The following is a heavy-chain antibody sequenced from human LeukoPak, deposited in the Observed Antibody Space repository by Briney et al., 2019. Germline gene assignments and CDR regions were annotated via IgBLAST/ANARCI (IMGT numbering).Heavy chain of an antibody. CDR3: AREGSYFDY. CDR1: GDRVSSNSAA. J-gene: IGHJ4*02. CDR2: THYRSDWYS. V-gene: IGHV6-1*01. Sequence: SQTLSLTCAISGDRVSSNSAAWNWIRQSPSRGLEWLGRTHYRSDWYSDYAVSVKSRVSITPDTAKNQFSLQLNSVTPEDTAIYYCAREGSYFDYWGQGTLVTVSS.